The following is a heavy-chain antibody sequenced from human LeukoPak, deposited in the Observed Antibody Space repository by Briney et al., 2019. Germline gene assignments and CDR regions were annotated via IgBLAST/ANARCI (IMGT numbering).Heavy chain of an antibody. D-gene: IGHD6-6*01. J-gene: IGHJ4*01. Sequence: GGSLRLSCAVSGFTFNTYSMNWVRQAPGKGLEWVSSISSNSRDIYYADSVKGRFTISRDNAKNSLHLQMNSLRAEDTAVYYCARDDRDISSYRFDYWGHEILVTVSS. CDR2: ISSNSRDI. CDR3: ARDDRDISSYRFDY. V-gene: IGHV3-21*01. CDR1: GFTFNTYS.